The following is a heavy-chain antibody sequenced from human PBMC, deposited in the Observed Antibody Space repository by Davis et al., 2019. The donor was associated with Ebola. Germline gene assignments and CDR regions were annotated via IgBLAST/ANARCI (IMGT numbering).Heavy chain of an antibody. CDR1: GGSISNYY. Sequence: SDTLSLTCTVSGGSISNYYWSWIRQPPGKGLEWIGYIYYSGSTNYNPSLKSRVTISVDTSKNQFSLKLSSVTAADTAVYYCARGPHSSGWYGLDVWGQGTTVTVSS. J-gene: IGHJ6*02. D-gene: IGHD6-19*01. CDR2: IYYSGST. V-gene: IGHV4-59*01. CDR3: ARGPHSSGWYGLDV.